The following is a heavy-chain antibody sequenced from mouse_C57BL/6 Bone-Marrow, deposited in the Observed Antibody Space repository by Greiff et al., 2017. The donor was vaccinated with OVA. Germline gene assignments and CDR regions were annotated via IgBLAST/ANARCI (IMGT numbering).Heavy chain of an antibody. CDR3: ARHGGY. CDR1: GFTFSSYG. V-gene: IGHV5-6*01. CDR2: TSSGGSYI. J-gene: IGHJ2*01. Sequence: EVKVVESGGDLVKPGGSLKFFCAASGFTFSSYGMSWVRQTPDKRLEWVATTSSGGSYIYYPYSVKGRFPISRDNAKNTLYLQMSSLKSEDTAMYYCARHGGYWGQGTTLTVSS.